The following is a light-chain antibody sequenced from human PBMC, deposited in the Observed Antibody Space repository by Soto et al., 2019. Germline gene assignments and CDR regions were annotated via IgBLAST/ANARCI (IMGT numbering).Light chain of an antibody. CDR2: SNT. V-gene: IGLV1-44*01. J-gene: IGLJ2*01. CDR3: AAWDDSLNGLL. CDR1: GSNIGSNA. Sequence: QSVLTQPPSASGTPGQRVTFSCSGSGSNIGSNAVNWYQQLPGTAPKLLIYSNTQRPSGVPDRFSGSKSGTSASLAISGLQSEDEADHYCAAWDDSLNGLLFGGGTKLTVL.